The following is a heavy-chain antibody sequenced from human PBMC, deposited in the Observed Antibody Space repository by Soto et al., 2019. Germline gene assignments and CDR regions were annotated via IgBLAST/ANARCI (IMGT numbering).Heavy chain of an antibody. CDR2: ISGSGGST. J-gene: IGHJ4*02. D-gene: IGHD1-20*01. V-gene: IGHV3-23*01. CDR3: AKDLPKGNWNDERGSDY. CDR1: GFTSSSYA. Sequence: GGSLRLSCAASGFTSSSYAMSWVRQAPGKGLEWVSAISGSGGSTYYADSVKGRFTISRANSKNTLYLQMNSLRAEDTAVYYCAKDLPKGNWNDERGSDYWGQGTLVTVSS.